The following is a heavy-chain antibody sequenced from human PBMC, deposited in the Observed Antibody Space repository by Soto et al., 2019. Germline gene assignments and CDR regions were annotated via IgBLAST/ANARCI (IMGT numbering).Heavy chain of an antibody. J-gene: IGHJ6*02. V-gene: IGHV3-9*01. Sequence: EVQLVESGGGLVQLGRSLRLSCAASGFTFDDYAMHWVRQAPGKGLEWVSGINWNSGSIGYADSVKGRFTISRDNAKNSLYLQMNSLRTEDTALYYCAKEKGFGGVRKGMDVWGQGTTVTVSS. CDR3: AKEKGFGGVRKGMDV. D-gene: IGHD3-16*01. CDR1: GFTFDDYA. CDR2: INWNSGSI.